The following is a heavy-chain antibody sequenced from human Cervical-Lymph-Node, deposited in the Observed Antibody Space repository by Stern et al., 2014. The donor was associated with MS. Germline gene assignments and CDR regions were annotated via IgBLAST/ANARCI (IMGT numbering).Heavy chain of an antibody. J-gene: IGHJ4*02. D-gene: IGHD6-13*01. CDR1: GGSISSSNW. V-gene: IGHV4-4*02. CDR2: SDHSGST. Sequence: QLQLQESGPGLVKPSGTLSLTCAVSGGSISSSNWWSWVRQSPGKGLEWIGESDHSGSTIYNPSLKSRVTDSGDKSKNRLSLHLRCVPAADTALYFCARFPASRPHVFDSWGQGTLVTVSS. CDR3: ARFPASRPHVFDS.